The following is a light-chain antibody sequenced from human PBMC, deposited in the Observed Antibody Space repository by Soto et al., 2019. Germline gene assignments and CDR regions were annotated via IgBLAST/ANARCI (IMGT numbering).Light chain of an antibody. CDR1: QGINTW. CDR3: QQYNSYPLT. CDR2: AAS. Sequence: DIHLTQSPSSLSASVGDRVTITCRASQGINTWLAWYQQKPEKAPKSLIYAASNLQSGVPSRFSGSGSWTYFTLTISSLHPEDFATYYCQQYNSYPLTFGGGTKVEIK. J-gene: IGKJ4*01. V-gene: IGKV1D-16*01.